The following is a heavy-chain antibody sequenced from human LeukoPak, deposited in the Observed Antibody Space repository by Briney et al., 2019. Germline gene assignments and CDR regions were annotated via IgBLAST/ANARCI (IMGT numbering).Heavy chain of an antibody. Sequence: SVKVSCKASGGTFSSYAISWVRQAPGQGLEWMGGIIPIFGTANYAQKFQGRVTITADESTSTAYMELSSLRSEDTAVYYCARAPYYYDSSGYPPNFDYWGQGTLVTVSS. CDR2: IIPIFGTA. CDR3: ARAPYYYDSSGYPPNFDY. CDR1: GGTFSSYA. V-gene: IGHV1-69*13. D-gene: IGHD3-22*01. J-gene: IGHJ4*02.